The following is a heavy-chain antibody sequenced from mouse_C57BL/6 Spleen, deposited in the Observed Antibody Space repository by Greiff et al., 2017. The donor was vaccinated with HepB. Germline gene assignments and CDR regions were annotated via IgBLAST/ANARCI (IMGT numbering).Heavy chain of an antibody. Sequence: EVQLQQSGPELVKPGASVKISCKASGYTFTDYYMNWVKQSHGKSLEWIGDINPNNGGTSYNQKFKGKATLTEDKSSSTAYMELRSLTSEDSAVYYCAIYDGYYHGPWFAYWGQGTLVTVSA. CDR3: AIYDGYYHGPWFAY. CDR2: INPNNGGT. D-gene: IGHD2-3*01. J-gene: IGHJ3*01. CDR1: GYTFTDYY. V-gene: IGHV1-26*01.